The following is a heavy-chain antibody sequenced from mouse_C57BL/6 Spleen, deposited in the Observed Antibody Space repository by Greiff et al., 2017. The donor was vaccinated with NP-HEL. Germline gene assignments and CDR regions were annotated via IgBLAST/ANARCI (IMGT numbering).Heavy chain of an antibody. J-gene: IGHJ2*01. Sequence: EVQLQQSGAELVKPGASVKLSCTASGFNIKDYYMHWVKQRPEQGLEWIGRIDPEDGETKYVPKFQGKATITADTSSNTAYLQLSSLTSEDTAVYYCARREDYGSSYFDYWGQGTTLTVSS. V-gene: IGHV14-2*01. CDR1: GFNIKDYY. CDR2: IDPEDGET. CDR3: ARREDYGSSYFDY. D-gene: IGHD1-1*01.